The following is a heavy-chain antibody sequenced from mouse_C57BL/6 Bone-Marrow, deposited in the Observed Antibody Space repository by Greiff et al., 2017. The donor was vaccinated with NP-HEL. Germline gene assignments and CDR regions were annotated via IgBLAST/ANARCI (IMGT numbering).Heavy chain of an antibody. V-gene: IGHV1-19*01. CDR3: ARYYGSRAWFAY. D-gene: IGHD1-1*01. CDR2: INPYNGGT. CDR1: GYTFTDYY. J-gene: IGHJ3*01. Sequence: EVQLQQSGPVLVKPGASVKMSCKASGYTFTDYYMNWVKQSHGKSLEWIGVINPYNGGTSYNQKFKGKATLTVDKSSSTAYMELNSLTSEDSAVYYCARYYGSRAWFAYWGQGTLVTVSA.